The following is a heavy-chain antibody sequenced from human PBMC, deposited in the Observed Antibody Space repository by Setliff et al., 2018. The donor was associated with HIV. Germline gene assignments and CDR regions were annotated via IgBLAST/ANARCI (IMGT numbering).Heavy chain of an antibody. V-gene: IGHV4-38-2*01. CDR1: GYSVSSGYF. CDR3: ARGGGYDRSGYYPFDY. D-gene: IGHD3-22*01. J-gene: IGHJ4*02. Sequence: SETLSLTCAVSGYSVSSGYFWGWIRQPPGKGLEWIGSIFHTGSTYYNPSLKSRVTISVDTSKNQFSLRLTSVTAADTAVYYCARGGGYDRSGYYPFDYWGQGTLVTVSS. CDR2: IFHTGST.